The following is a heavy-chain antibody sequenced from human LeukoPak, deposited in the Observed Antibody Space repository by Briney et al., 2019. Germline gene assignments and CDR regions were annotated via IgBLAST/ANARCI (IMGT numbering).Heavy chain of an antibody. D-gene: IGHD3-9*01. J-gene: IGHJ4*02. V-gene: IGHV3-7*03. CDR1: GFNFSSYW. Sequence: GGSLRLSCAASGFNFSSYWMSWVRQAPGKGLEWVANIKQDGSEKYYVDSVKGRFTISRDNAKNSLYLQMNSLRAEDTAVYYCAREDDILTGYPYFDYWGQGTLVTVSS. CDR2: IKQDGSEK. CDR3: AREDDILTGYPYFDY.